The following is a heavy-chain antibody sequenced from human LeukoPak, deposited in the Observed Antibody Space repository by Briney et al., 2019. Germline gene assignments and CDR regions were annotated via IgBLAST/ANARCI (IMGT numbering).Heavy chain of an antibody. D-gene: IGHD3-10*01. V-gene: IGHV4-39*01. CDR2: IYYSGST. Sequence: SETLSLTCTVSGGSISSSSYYWGWIRQPPGKGLEWIGSIYYSGSTYYNPPLKSRVTISVDTSKNQFSLNLSSVTAVDTAVYYCARSRERNRFGELGYWGQGTLVTVSS. J-gene: IGHJ4*02. CDR3: ARSRERNRFGELGY. CDR1: GGSISSSSYY.